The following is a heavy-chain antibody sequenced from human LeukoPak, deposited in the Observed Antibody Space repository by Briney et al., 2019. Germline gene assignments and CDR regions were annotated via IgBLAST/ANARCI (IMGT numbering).Heavy chain of an antibody. CDR3: GRAMTD. D-gene: IGHD2-21*02. V-gene: IGHV3-23*01. Sequence: EGSLRLSCAASGFTFSSYAMSWVRQAPGKGLEWVSAISGSGGSTYYADSVKGRFTISRDNGKSSLFLQMNSLRAEDTAVYYCGRAMTDWGQGILVTVSS. CDR2: ISGSGGST. CDR1: GFTFSSYA. J-gene: IGHJ4*02.